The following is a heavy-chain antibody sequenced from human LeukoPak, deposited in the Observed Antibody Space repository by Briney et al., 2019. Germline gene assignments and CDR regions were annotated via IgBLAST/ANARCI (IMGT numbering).Heavy chain of an antibody. V-gene: IGHV3-23*01. D-gene: IGHD1-26*01. J-gene: IGHJ3*02. CDR1: GFTFSSYA. CDR3: AKGKTPLPFAWDDAFDI. Sequence: PGGSLRLSCAASGFTFSSYAMSWVRQAPGKGLEWVSAISDSGGSTYYADSVKGRFTISRDNSKNTLYLQMNSLRAEDTAVYYCAKGKTPLPFAWDDAFDIWGQGTMVTVSS. CDR2: ISDSGGST.